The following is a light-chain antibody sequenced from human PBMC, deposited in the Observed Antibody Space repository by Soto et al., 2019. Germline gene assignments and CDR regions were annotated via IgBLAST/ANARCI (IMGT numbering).Light chain of an antibody. CDR2: MVS. CDR3: SSYTATSTYV. CDR1: SSDVGGYKY. V-gene: IGLV2-14*01. J-gene: IGLJ1*01. Sequence: QSALTQPASVPGSPGQSITITCTGTSSDVGGYKYVSWYQQNPGKAPKLLIYMVSNRPSGVSSRFSGSKAGNTASLTISGLQAEDEADYYCSSYTATSTYVFGTGTKVTVL.